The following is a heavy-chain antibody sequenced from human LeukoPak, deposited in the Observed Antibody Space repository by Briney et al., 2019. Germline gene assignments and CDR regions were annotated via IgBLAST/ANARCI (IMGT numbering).Heavy chain of an antibody. J-gene: IGHJ5*02. Sequence: PSETLSLTCAVYGGSFGGYYWSWIRQPPGKGLEWIGEINHSGSTNYNPSLKSRVTISVDTSKNQFSLKLSSVTAADTAVYYCARHALYDYAPGNWFDPWGQGTLVTVSS. D-gene: IGHD3-16*01. CDR2: INHSGST. CDR3: ARHALYDYAPGNWFDP. CDR1: GGSFGGYY. V-gene: IGHV4-34*01.